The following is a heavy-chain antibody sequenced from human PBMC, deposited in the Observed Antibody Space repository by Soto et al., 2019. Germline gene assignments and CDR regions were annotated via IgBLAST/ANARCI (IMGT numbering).Heavy chain of an antibody. Sequence: GASVKVSCKASGGTFSSYAIGWVRQAPGQGLEWMGGIIPIFGTANYAQKFQGRVTITADESTSTAYMELSSLRSEDTAVYYCARDGYYYDSSGSLYWYFDLWGRGTLVTVSS. V-gene: IGHV1-69*13. CDR1: GGTFSSYA. J-gene: IGHJ2*01. D-gene: IGHD3-22*01. CDR3: ARDGYYYDSSGSLYWYFDL. CDR2: IIPIFGTA.